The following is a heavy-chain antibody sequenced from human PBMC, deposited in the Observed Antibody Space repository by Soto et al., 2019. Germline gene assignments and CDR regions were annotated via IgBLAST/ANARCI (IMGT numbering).Heavy chain of an antibody. CDR1: GYTFTSYG. D-gene: IGHD6-19*01. J-gene: IGHJ4*02. Sequence: ASVNVSCKASGYTFTSYGISWVRQAPGQGLEWMGWVSAYNGNTNYAQKLQGRVTMTTDTSTSTAYMELRSLRSDDTAVYYCARSRGSGWSHYFDYWGQGTLVTVSS. V-gene: IGHV1-18*01. CDR2: VSAYNGNT. CDR3: ARSRGSGWSHYFDY.